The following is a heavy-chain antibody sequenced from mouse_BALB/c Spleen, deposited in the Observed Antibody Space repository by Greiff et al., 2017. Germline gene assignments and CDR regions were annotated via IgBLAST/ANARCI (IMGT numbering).Heavy chain of an antibody. D-gene: IGHD2-13*01. Sequence: VQLQQSGAELVKPGASVKLSCTASGFNIKDTYMHWVKQRPEQGLEWIGRIDPANGNTKYDPKFQGKATITADTSSNTAYLQLSSLTSEDTAVYYCALIYYDDSYAMDYWGQGTSVTVSS. V-gene: IGHV14-3*02. J-gene: IGHJ4*01. CDR2: IDPANGNT. CDR1: GFNIKDTY. CDR3: ALIYYDDSYAMDY.